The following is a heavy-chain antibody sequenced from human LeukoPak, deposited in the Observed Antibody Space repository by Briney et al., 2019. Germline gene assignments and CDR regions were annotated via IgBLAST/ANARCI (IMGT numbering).Heavy chain of an antibody. CDR2: IDYSGST. V-gene: IGHV4-39*01. CDR3: ARSARYPTYFFDY. CDR1: GGSISSNNYY. J-gene: IGHJ4*02. D-gene: IGHD3-9*01. Sequence: SETQSLTCTVSGGSISSNNYYWGWIRQPPGKGLEWIGSIDYSGSTYYNPSLKSRVTMSVDTSKNQFSLKLNSVTAADTAVYYCARSARYPTYFFDYWGQGTLVTVSS.